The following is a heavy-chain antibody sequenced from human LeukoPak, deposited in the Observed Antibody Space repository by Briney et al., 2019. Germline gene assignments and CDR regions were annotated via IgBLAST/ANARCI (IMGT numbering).Heavy chain of an antibody. D-gene: IGHD5-18*01. CDR2: INPNSGGT. J-gene: IGHJ5*02. CDR1: GYTFTGYY. CDR3: ARATRYSYLNWFDP. Sequence: EASVKVSCKASGYTFTGYYMHWVRQAPGQGLEWMGWINPNSGGTNYAQKFQGRVTMARDTSISTAYMELSRLRSDDTAVYYCARATRYSYLNWFDPWGQGTLVTVSS. V-gene: IGHV1-2*02.